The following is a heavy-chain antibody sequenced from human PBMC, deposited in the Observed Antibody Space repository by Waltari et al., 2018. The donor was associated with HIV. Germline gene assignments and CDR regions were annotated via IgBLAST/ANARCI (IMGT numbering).Heavy chain of an antibody. D-gene: IGHD6-19*01. J-gene: IGHJ4*02. CDR1: GFTFSSYG. CDR2: ISYDGSNK. Sequence: QVQLVESGGGVVQPGRSLSLSCAASGFTFSSYGMHWVRQAPGKGLEWVAVISYDGSNKYYADSVKGRFTISRDNSKNTLYLQMNSLRAEDTAVYYCAKDQRGYSSGFDYWGQGTLVTVSS. CDR3: AKDQRGYSSGFDY. V-gene: IGHV3-30*18.